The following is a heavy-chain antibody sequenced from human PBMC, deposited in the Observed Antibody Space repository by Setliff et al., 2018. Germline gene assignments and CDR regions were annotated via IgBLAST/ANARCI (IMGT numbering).Heavy chain of an antibody. Sequence: PSETLSLTCTVSGGGSINNYYWSWVRQSPGKGLEWIGFVHFGGDTNYNPSLKSRVSISVDTSKNHFSLRLSSVAATDTAVYYCLRIRLVPHGHSWGQGTLVTVSS. CDR2: VHFGGDT. CDR1: GGGSINNYY. D-gene: IGHD2-15*01. J-gene: IGHJ4*02. CDR3: LRIRLVPHGHS. V-gene: IGHV4-4*08.